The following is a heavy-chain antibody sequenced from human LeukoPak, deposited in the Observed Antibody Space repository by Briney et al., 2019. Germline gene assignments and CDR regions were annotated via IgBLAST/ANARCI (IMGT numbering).Heavy chain of an antibody. V-gene: IGHV3-30*03. D-gene: IGHD6-13*01. CDR1: GFTFSDYY. Sequence: PGGSLRLSCAASGFTFSDYYMSWIRQAPGKGLEWVTFISYDGSKTYFTDSVKGRFTISRDYSKNTLFLLMNSLRTEDTAVYYCARQHTNSWFFGFDFWGQGTLVTVSS. CDR2: ISYDGSKT. CDR3: ARQHTNSWFFGFDF. J-gene: IGHJ4*02.